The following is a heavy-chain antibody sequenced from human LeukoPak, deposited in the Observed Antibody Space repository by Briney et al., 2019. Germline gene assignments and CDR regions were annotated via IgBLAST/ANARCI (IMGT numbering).Heavy chain of an antibody. Sequence: SQTLSLTCAASGGSISSGGYSWSWIRQPPGKGLEWIGYIYHSGSTYYNPSLKSRVTISVDRSKNQFSLKLSSVTAADTAVYYCARGGSTIYNWFDPWGQGTLVTVSS. D-gene: IGHD3-3*01. J-gene: IGHJ5*02. CDR2: IYHSGST. V-gene: IGHV4-30-2*01. CDR1: GGSISSGGYS. CDR3: ARGGSTIYNWFDP.